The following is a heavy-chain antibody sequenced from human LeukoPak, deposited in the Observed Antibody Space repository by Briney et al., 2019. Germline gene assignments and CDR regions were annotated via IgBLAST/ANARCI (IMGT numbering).Heavy chain of an antibody. J-gene: IGHJ4*02. Sequence: ASVKVSCKASGYTFTGYYMHWVRQAPGQGLEWMGWINPNSGGTNYAQKFQGRVTMTRDTSISTAYMELSRLRSDDTAVYYCARGAYYYDSSGYPLDCYWGQGTLVTVSS. D-gene: IGHD3-22*01. CDR1: GYTFTGYY. V-gene: IGHV1-2*02. CDR3: ARGAYYYDSSGYPLDCY. CDR2: INPNSGGT.